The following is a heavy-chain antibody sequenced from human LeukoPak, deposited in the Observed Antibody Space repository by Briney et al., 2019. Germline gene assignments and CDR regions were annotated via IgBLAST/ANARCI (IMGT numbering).Heavy chain of an antibody. CDR2: IYWDDDK. CDR3: ARDHLNSLFDY. V-gene: IGHV2-5*05. J-gene: IGHJ4*02. CDR1: GFSLSTSGEG. D-gene: IGHD1-7*01. Sequence: SGPTLVKPTQTLTLTCTFSGFSLSTSGEGVGWIRQPPGKALEWLALIYWDDDKRYGPSLKSRLTITTDTSKNQVVLTMTNMDPVDTATYYCARDHLNSLFDYWGQGTLVTVSS.